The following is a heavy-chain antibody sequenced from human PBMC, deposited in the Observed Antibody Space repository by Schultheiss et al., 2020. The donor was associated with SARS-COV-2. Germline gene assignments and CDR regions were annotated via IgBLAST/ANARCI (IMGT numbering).Heavy chain of an antibody. J-gene: IGHJ4*02. V-gene: IGHV4-61*08. Sequence: SETLSLTCTVSGGSISSGDYYWSWIRQPPGKGLEWIGYIYYSGSTNYNPSLKSRVTISVDTSKNQFSLKLSSVTAADTAVYYCAREAVGATLIFDYWGQGTLVTVSS. CDR2: IYYSGST. CDR1: GGSISSGDYY. CDR3: AREAVGATLIFDY. D-gene: IGHD1-26*01.